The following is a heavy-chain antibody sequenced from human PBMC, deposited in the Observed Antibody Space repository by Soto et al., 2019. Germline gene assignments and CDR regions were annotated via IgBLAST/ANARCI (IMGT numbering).Heavy chain of an antibody. Sequence: QVQLVQSGAEVKKPGASVKVSCKASGYTFSSYGISWVRQAPGQGLEWMGWISGYNGNTNYAQKLQGRGTMTTDTSTSTAYMELRSLRSDDTAVYYCAREAPLGYCSGGSCHPYGMDVWGQGTTVTVSS. CDR3: AREAPLGYCSGGSCHPYGMDV. V-gene: IGHV1-18*01. D-gene: IGHD2-15*01. CDR2: ISGYNGNT. CDR1: GYTFSSYG. J-gene: IGHJ6*02.